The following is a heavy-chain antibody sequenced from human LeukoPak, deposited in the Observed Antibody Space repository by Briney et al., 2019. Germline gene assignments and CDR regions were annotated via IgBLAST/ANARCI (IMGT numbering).Heavy chain of an antibody. V-gene: IGHV4-59*01. CDR2: IYYSGST. D-gene: IGHD6-13*01. CDR1: GGSISSYY. Sequence: PSETLSLTCTVSGGSISSYYWSWIRQPPGKGLEWIGYIYYSGSTNYNPSLKSRVTISVDTSKNQFSLKLSSVTAADTAVYYCARGSWQLYDYWGQGTLVTVSS. CDR3: ARGSWQLYDY. J-gene: IGHJ4*02.